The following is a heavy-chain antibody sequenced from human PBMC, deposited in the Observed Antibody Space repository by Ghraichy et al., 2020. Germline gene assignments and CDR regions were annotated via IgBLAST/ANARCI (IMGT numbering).Heavy chain of an antibody. Sequence: SCAASGFTFSSYVLSWVRQAPGKGLEWVSGISGSGGSTYYPDSVKGRFTISRDNSKNTLFLQMNSLRAEDTAVYYCAKGIAAGTTTISYYYNGKDVWGQGTTVTVSS. J-gene: IGHJ6*02. CDR2: ISGSGGST. CDR3: AKGIAAGTTTISYYYNGKDV. V-gene: IGHV3-23*01. D-gene: IGHD6-13*01. CDR1: GFTFSSYV.